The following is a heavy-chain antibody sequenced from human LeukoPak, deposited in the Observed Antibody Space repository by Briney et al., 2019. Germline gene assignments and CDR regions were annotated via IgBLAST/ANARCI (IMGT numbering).Heavy chain of an antibody. CDR3: ARETLPYYYDSSGYIN. D-gene: IGHD3-22*01. Sequence: GGSLRLSCAASGFTFSSYSMKWVRQAPGKGLEWASSISSSSSYIYYADSVKGRFTISRDNAKNSLYLQMNSLRAEDTAVYYCARETLPYYYDSSGYINWGQGTLVTVSS. CDR1: GFTFSSYS. J-gene: IGHJ4*02. CDR2: ISSSSSYI. V-gene: IGHV3-21*01.